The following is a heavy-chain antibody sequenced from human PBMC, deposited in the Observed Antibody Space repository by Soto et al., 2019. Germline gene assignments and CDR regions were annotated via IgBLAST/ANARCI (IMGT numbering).Heavy chain of an antibody. V-gene: IGHV4-61*01. D-gene: IGHD6-19*01. CDR1: GGSVSSGSYY. CDR3: ARVGAVAVFDY. CDR2: IYYSGST. Sequence: SETLSLTCTVSGGSVSSGSYYWSWIRQPPGKGLEWIGYIYYSGSTNYNPSLKSRVTISVDTSKNQFSLKLSSVTAADTAVYYCARVGAVAVFDYWGQGTSVTVSS. J-gene: IGHJ4*03.